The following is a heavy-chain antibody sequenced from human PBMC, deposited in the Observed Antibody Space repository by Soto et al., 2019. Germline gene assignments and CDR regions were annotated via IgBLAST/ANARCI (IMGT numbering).Heavy chain of an antibody. J-gene: IGHJ4*02. CDR1: GGSISSYY. Sequence: SETLSLTCTVSGGSISSYYWSWIRQPPGKGLEWIGYIYYSGSTNYNPSLKSRVTISVDTSKNQFSLKLSSVTAADTAMYYCARLHYDSSGYYWDYFDYWGQGTLVTVSS. CDR3: ARLHYDSSGYYWDYFDY. CDR2: IYYSGST. D-gene: IGHD3-22*01. V-gene: IGHV4-59*08.